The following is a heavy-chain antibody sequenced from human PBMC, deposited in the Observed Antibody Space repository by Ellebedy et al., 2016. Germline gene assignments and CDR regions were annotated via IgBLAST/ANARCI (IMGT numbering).Heavy chain of an antibody. V-gene: IGHV3-33*01. Sequence: GESLKISXAASGFTFSSYGMHWVRQAPGKGLEWVAVIWYDESNKYYADSVKGRFTISRDNSKNTLYLQMNSLRAEDTAVYYCARVAQRWLQLDYWGQGTLVTVSS. D-gene: IGHD5-24*01. J-gene: IGHJ4*02. CDR3: ARVAQRWLQLDY. CDR1: GFTFSSYG. CDR2: IWYDESNK.